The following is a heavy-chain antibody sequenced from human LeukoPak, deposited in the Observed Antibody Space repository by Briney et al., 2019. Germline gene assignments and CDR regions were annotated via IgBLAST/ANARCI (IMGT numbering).Heavy chain of an antibody. V-gene: IGHV3-53*03. CDR1: GGSISSSSYY. CDR3: AELGITMIGGV. D-gene: IGHD3-10*02. CDR2: IYDTGDT. J-gene: IGHJ6*04. Sequence: PSETLSLTCSVSGGSISSSSYYWGWIRQPPGKGLEWVSVIYDTGDTYYADSVKGRFTISRDNAKNSLYLQMNSLRAEDTAVYYCAELGITMIGGVWGKGTTVTISS.